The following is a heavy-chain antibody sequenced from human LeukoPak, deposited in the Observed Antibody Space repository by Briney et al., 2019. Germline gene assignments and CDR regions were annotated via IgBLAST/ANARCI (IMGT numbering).Heavy chain of an antibody. CDR3: AKAPYDFWSGSIFDY. V-gene: IGHV3-23*01. J-gene: IGHJ4*02. D-gene: IGHD3-3*01. CDR1: GFTFSSYA. Sequence: GGSLRLSCAASGFTFSSYAMSWVCQAPGKGLEWVSAIIGSGGSAYSADSVKGRFTISRDNSKNTLYLQMNSLRVEDTAVYYCAKAPYDFWSGSIFDYWGQGTLVTVSS. CDR2: IIGSGGSA.